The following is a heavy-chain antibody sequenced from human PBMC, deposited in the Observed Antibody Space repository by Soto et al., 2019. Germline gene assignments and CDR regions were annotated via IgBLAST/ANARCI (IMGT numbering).Heavy chain of an antibody. CDR1: GGTFSSYA. CDR3: ARGSTGLFDY. CDR2: IIPIFGTA. V-gene: IGHV1-69*13. Sequence: ASVKVSCKASGGTFSSYAISWVRQAPGQGLEWMGGIIPIFGTANYAQKFQGRVTITADESTSTAYMELRSLRSDDTAVYYCARGSTGLFDYWGQGTLVTVSS. D-gene: IGHD7-27*01. J-gene: IGHJ4*02.